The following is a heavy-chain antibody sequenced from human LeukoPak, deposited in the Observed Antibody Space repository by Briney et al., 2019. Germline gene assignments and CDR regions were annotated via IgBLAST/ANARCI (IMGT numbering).Heavy chain of an antibody. D-gene: IGHD1-14*01. CDR3: ARNHPIRGAFDI. V-gene: IGHV4-4*02. CDR2: IYHSGST. J-gene: IGHJ3*02. Sequence: SETLSLTCAVSGASIISSNWWRWVRQPPGKGLEWIGEIYHSGSTNYNPSLKSRVTISVDKSRNQFSLKLSSVTAADTAVYYCARNHPIRGAFDIWGQGTMVTVSS. CDR1: GASIISSNW.